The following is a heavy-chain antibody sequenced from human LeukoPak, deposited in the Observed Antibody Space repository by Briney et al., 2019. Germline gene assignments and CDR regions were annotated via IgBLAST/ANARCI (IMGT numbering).Heavy chain of an antibody. CDR3: ARGGTTIFGDYYYYYGMDV. Sequence: SVKVSCKASGGTFSSYAISWVRQAPGQGLEWMGGIIPIFGTANYAQKFQGRVTTTADESTSTAYMELSSLRSEDTAVYYCARGGTTIFGDYYYYYGMDVWGQGTTVTVSS. D-gene: IGHD3-3*01. V-gene: IGHV1-69*13. CDR2: IIPIFGTA. J-gene: IGHJ6*02. CDR1: GGTFSSYA.